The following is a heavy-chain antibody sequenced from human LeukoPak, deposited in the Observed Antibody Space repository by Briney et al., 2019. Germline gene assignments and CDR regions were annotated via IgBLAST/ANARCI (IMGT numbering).Heavy chain of an antibody. V-gene: IGHV1-24*01. CDR3: ATADFVIGNYYYYYFDV. J-gene: IGHJ6*03. CDR2: FDPEDGET. Sequence: GASVKVSCKVSGYTLTELSMHWVRQAPGKGLEWMGGFDPEDGETIHAQKFQGRVFMAEDTSTDTAYMELTSLGSEDTAVYYCATADFVIGNYYYYYFDVWGKGTTVTVSS. D-gene: IGHD2/OR15-2a*01. CDR1: GYTLTELS.